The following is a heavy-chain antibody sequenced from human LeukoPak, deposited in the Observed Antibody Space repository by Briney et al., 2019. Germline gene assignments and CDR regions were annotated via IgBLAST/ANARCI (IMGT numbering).Heavy chain of an antibody. CDR2: INPSAGST. CDR3: ARKGCTGDCYRFDP. V-gene: IGHV1-46*01. CDR1: GYTFTSYF. Sequence: GASVKVSCKASGYTFTSYFIHWVRQAPGQGLEWMGIINPSAGSTNYAPRFQGRVTMTRDTSTSTVYMELSSLISDDTAVYYCARKGCTGDCYRFDPWGQGTLVTVSS. J-gene: IGHJ5*02. D-gene: IGHD2-21*02.